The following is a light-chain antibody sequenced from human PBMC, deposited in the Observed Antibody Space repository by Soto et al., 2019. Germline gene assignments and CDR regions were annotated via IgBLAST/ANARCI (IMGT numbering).Light chain of an antibody. CDR3: EQLSSCPIT. J-gene: IGKJ5*01. V-gene: IGKV1-5*01. CDR1: QSIRRW. Sequence: MRMTLCLATLSGWVRERVTXTCRASQSIRRWLTWYQQKPGKAPRFLIYEGSSLESGVPSRFGGSGSGTEFTLTVGGLQPGDFAPYFCEQLSSCPITFGQGTRME. CDR2: EGS.